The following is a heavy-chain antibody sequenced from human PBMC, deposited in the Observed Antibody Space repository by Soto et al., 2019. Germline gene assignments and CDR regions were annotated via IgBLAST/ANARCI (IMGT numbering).Heavy chain of an antibody. CDR3: AKDLRQQLEPRDY. CDR1: GFTFSSYA. D-gene: IGHD6-13*01. Sequence: EVQLLESGGGLVQPGGSLRLSCAASGFTFSSYAMSWVRQAPGKGLEWVSAISGSGGSTYDADSVKGRFTISRDNSKNTLYLQMNSRRAEDTAVYYCAKDLRQQLEPRDYWGQGTLVTVSS. J-gene: IGHJ4*02. V-gene: IGHV3-23*01. CDR2: ISGSGGST.